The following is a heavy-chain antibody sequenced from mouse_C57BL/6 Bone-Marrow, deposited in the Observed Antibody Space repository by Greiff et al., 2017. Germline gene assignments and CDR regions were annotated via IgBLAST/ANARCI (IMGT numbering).Heavy chain of an antibody. CDR1: GYTFTSYW. J-gene: IGHJ3*01. D-gene: IGHD2-10*02. V-gene: IGHV1-52*01. Sequence: VQLKQPGAELVRPGSSVKLSCKASGYTFTSYWMHWVKQRPIQGLEWIGNIDPSDSETHYNQKFKDKATLTVDKSSSTAYMQLSSLTSEDSAVYYCAREYGPQRGFAYWGQGTLVTVSA. CDR2: IDPSDSET. CDR3: AREYGPQRGFAY.